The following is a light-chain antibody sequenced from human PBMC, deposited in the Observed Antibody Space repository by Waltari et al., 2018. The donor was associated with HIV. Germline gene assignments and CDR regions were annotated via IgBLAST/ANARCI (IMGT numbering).Light chain of an antibody. Sequence: QSAVTQPPSVSAAPGQSVTISCSGSNSNIGSNSVSWYQHLPGAAPKLLVYGTDGRPSALRDRFSGSKSGRSATLVISGLQAGDEADYYCGAWDNRLGSWVFGGGTKLTVL. CDR3: GAWDNRLGSWV. CDR1: NSNIGSNS. J-gene: IGLJ3*02. V-gene: IGLV1-51*01. CDR2: GTD.